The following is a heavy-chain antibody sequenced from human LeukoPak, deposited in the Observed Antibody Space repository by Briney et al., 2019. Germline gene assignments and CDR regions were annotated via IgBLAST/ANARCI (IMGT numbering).Heavy chain of an antibody. CDR2: INPRSGGT. CDR1: GYTFTGFY. D-gene: IGHD6-19*01. CDR3: ARDGLYSARWCEFDY. J-gene: IGHJ4*02. Sequence: GASEKVSCKASGYTFTGFYIHFVRQAPGQGLEWMGRINPRSGGTTYSQQFQGRVTMTRDTSISAAYMELSSLRSDDTAVYYCARDGLYSARWCEFDYWGQGTLVTVSP. V-gene: IGHV1-2*06.